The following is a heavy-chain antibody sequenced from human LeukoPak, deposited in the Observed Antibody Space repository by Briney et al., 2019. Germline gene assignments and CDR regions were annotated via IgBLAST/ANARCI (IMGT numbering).Heavy chain of an antibody. D-gene: IGHD2-2*01. V-gene: IGHV3-7*01. J-gene: IGHJ4*02. CDR3: ARGLDCRSTSCYLDN. Sequence: PGGSLRLSCAASGFTFTKYWMTWFRKAPGKGLEWVANIKQDGSEKFYVDSVKGRFTISRDNAKNSLDLQINSLGAEDTAVYYCARGLDCRSTSCYLDNWGQGTLVTVSS. CDR2: IKQDGSEK. CDR1: GFTFTKYW.